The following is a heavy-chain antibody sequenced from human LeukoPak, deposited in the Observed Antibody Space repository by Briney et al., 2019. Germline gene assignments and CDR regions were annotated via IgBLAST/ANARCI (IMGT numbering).Heavy chain of an antibody. CDR1: GGTFSSYT. D-gene: IGHD6-13*01. CDR2: IIPILGIA. CDR3: ARRSLAAAGTYY. Sequence: SVKVSCKASGGTFSSYTISWVRQAPGQGLEWMGRIIPILGIANYAQKFQGRVTITADKSTSTAYMELSSLRSDDTAVYYCARRSLAAAGTYYWGQGTLVTVSS. J-gene: IGHJ4*02. V-gene: IGHV1-69*02.